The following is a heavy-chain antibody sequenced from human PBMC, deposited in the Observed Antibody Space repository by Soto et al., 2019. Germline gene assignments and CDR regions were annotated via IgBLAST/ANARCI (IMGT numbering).Heavy chain of an antibody. D-gene: IGHD3-3*01. CDR3: ARKDDFWSGSGSFDP. Sequence: QLELQESGPGLVKPSETLSLTCTVSGGSISSSISYWGWIRQPPGKGLEWIGSIYYNGFTYYNPSLKRRVNMSVDTSKNQFSLKLRSVTAADTALYYCARKDDFWSGSGSFDPWGQGTLVTVSS. J-gene: IGHJ5*02. V-gene: IGHV4-39*01. CDR2: IYYNGFT. CDR1: GGSISSSISY.